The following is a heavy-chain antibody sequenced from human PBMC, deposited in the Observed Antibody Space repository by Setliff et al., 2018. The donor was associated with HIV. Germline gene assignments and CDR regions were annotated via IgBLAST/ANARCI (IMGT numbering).Heavy chain of an antibody. CDR3: TKNFFGGRWD. D-gene: IGHD1-26*01. CDR1: GFTFSSFS. CDR2: ISESGSNT. V-gene: IGHV3-23*01. Sequence: GGSLRLSCAASGFTFSSFSMNWVRQAPGKGLEWISTISESGSNTYFADSVKGRFTVSRDNSKNMLYLQLNSLRVEDTAVYYCTKNFFGGRWDWGQGTLVTV. J-gene: IGHJ4*02.